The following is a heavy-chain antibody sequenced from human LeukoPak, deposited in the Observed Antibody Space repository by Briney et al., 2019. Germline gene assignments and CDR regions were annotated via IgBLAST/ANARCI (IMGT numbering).Heavy chain of an antibody. CDR3: ARERGYDYVWGSYRYNENWFDP. CDR1: GGTFSSYA. D-gene: IGHD3-16*02. V-gene: IGHV1-69*13. J-gene: IGHJ5*02. Sequence: SVKVSCKASGGTFSSYAISWVRQAPGQGLEWMGGIIPIFGTANYAQKFQGRVTITADESTSTAYMELSSLRSEDTAVYYCARERGYDYVWGSYRYNENWFDPWGQGTLVTVSS. CDR2: IIPIFGTA.